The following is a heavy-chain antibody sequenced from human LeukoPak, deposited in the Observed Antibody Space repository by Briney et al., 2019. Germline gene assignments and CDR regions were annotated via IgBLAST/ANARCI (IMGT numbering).Heavy chain of an antibody. J-gene: IGHJ6*02. CDR2: INPNSGGT. D-gene: IGHD3-10*01. Sequence: GASVKVSCKASGYTFTGYYMHWVRQAPGQGLEWMGWINPNSGGTNYAQKFQGRVTMTRDTSTSTLYMELSSLRPEDTAMYYCARDRVIIIAAGIYYHAMDAWGQGTSVTVSS. V-gene: IGHV1-2*02. CDR1: GYTFTGYY. CDR3: ARDRVIIIAAGIYYHAMDA.